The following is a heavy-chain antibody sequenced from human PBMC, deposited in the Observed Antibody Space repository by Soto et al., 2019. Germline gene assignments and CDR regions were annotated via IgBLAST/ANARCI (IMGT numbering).Heavy chain of an antibody. J-gene: IGHJ4*02. CDR2: IIPIFGTA. CDR3: ARTPSPYDSSAQGY. D-gene: IGHD3-22*01. V-gene: IGHV1-69*12. CDR1: GGTFSSYA. Sequence: QVQLVQSGAEVKKPGSSVKVSCKASGGTFSSYAIRWVRQAPGQGLEWMGGIIPIFGTANYAQKFQGRVTITADESTSTAYTELSSLRSEDTAVYYCARTPSPYDSSAQGYWGQGTLVTVSS.